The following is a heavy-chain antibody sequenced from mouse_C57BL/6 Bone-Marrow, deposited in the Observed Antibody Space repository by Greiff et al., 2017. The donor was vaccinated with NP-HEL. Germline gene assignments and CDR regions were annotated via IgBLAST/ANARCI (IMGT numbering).Heavy chain of an antibody. CDR1: GFNIKDYY. J-gene: IGHJ4*01. D-gene: IGHD2-3*01. CDR3: ARWLLPYAMDY. CDR2: IDPEDGET. V-gene: IGHV14-2*01. Sequence: EVQLQQSGAELVKPGASVKLSCTASGFNIKDYYMHWVKQRTEQGLEWIGRIDPEDGETKYAPNFQGKATITADTSSNTAYLQLSSLTSEDTAVYYCARWLLPYAMDYWGQGTSVTVSS.